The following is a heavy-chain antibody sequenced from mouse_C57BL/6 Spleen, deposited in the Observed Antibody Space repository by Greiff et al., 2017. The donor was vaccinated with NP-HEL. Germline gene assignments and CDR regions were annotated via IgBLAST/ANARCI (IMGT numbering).Heavy chain of an antibody. CDR3: ASHDYDSAWFAY. CDR1: GYSFTSYY. CDR2: IYPGSGNT. J-gene: IGHJ3*01. Sequence: QVQLQQSGPELVKPGASVKISCKASGYSFTSYYIHWVKQRPGQGLEWIGWIYPGSGNTKYIEKFKGKATLTADTSSSTAYMQLRSLTSEDSAVYSCASHDYDSAWFAYWGQGTLVTVSA. V-gene: IGHV1-66*01. D-gene: IGHD2-4*01.